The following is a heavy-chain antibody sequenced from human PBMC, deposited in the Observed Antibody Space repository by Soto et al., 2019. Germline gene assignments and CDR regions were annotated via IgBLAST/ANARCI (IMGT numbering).Heavy chain of an antibody. Sequence: ASVKVSCKASGYTFTSYGISWVRQAPGQGLEWMGWISAYNGNTNYAQKLQGRVTMTTDTSTSTAYMELRSLRSDDTAVYYCARGNSRITNYGEDAYYFDYWGQGTLVTVSS. J-gene: IGHJ4*02. CDR3: ARGNSRITNYGEDAYYFDY. V-gene: IGHV1-18*01. CDR2: ISAYNGNT. D-gene: IGHD4-17*01. CDR1: GYTFTSYG.